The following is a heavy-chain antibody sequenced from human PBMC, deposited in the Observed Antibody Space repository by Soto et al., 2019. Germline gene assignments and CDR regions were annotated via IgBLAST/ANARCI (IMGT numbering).Heavy chain of an antibody. D-gene: IGHD3-22*01. V-gene: IGHV4-59*01. J-gene: IGHJ4*02. Sequence: SETLPLTCTVYVGSISSYYWGWMRQPPGKGLEWIGYIYYSGITNYNPSLKSRVTISVDTSKNQFSLKLSSVTAADTAVYYCARVSRGYYYDSSGYIDYWGQGTLVTVSS. CDR1: VGSISSYY. CDR3: ARVSRGYYYDSSGYIDY. CDR2: IYYSGIT.